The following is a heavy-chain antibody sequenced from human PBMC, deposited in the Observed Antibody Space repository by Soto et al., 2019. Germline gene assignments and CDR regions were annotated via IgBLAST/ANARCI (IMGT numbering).Heavy chain of an antibody. Sequence: SLRLSCXASGFTFSSYGIHWVLPTPDNGLEWVAVIWYDGSNKYYADSVKGRFTISRDNAKNSLYLQMNSLRAEDTAVYYCARAHGSGSYTFAPWGQGTLVTVSS. V-gene: IGHV3-33*01. D-gene: IGHD3-10*01. CDR1: GFTFSSYG. J-gene: IGHJ5*02. CDR2: IWYDGSNK. CDR3: ARAHGSGSYTFAP.